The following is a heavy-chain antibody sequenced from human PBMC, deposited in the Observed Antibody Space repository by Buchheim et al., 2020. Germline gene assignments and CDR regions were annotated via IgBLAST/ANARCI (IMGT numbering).Heavy chain of an antibody. J-gene: IGHJ4*02. CDR3: ARGSTVTALDY. CDR2: IYYSGST. V-gene: IGHV4-59*01. D-gene: IGHD4-17*01. CDR1: GCSISSYY. Sequence: QVQLQESGPGLVKPSETLSLTCTVSGCSISSYYWSWIRQPPGKGLEWIGYIYYSGSTNYNPSFKSRVTISVDTSKNQFSLKLSSVTAADTAVYYCARGSTVTALDYWGQGTL.